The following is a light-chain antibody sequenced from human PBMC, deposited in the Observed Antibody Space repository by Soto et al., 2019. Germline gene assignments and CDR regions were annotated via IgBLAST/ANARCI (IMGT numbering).Light chain of an antibody. CDR2: GAS. V-gene: IGKV3-20*01. CDR1: QSISSSY. CDR3: QQYNSSPPEFT. Sequence: EIVLTQSPGTLSVSPGERVTLSCRASQSISSSYLAWYQQRPGQAPRLLIFGASYRATGIPDRFSGCGSGTDFTLTISGLEPEDFAVYYCQQYNSSPPEFTFGPGTKVDSK. J-gene: IGKJ3*01.